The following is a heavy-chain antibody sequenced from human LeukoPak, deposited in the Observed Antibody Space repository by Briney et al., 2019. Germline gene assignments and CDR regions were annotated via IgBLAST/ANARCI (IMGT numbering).Heavy chain of an antibody. CDR3: ARARGSGSYYGHDYYFYHHKDV. J-gene: IGHJ6*04. D-gene: IGHD3-10*01. CDR2: SNPSGGST. CDR1: GDTFTTDY. Sequence: ASVKVSCKASGDTFTTDYIHWVRQGPGQGPEWMGVSNPSGGSTTNAQKFQGRVTMTRDTSTSTVYMELSSLRSEDTAIYYCARARGSGSYYGHDYYFYHHKDVWGKGTTVTVSS. V-gene: IGHV1-46*01.